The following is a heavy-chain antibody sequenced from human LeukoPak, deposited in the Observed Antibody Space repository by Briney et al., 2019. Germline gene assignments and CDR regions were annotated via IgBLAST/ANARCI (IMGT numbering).Heavy chain of an antibody. CDR1: GFTFSSYA. Sequence: PGGSLRLSCAASGFTFSSYAMHWVRQAPGKGLEWVAVISYDGSNKYYADSVKGRFTISRDNSKNTLYLQMNSLRAEDTAVYYCPGPKEGYCSSTSCSSFDYWGQGTLVTVSS. V-gene: IGHV3-30-3*01. CDR3: PGPKEGYCSSTSCSSFDY. J-gene: IGHJ4*02. D-gene: IGHD2-2*01. CDR2: ISYDGSNK.